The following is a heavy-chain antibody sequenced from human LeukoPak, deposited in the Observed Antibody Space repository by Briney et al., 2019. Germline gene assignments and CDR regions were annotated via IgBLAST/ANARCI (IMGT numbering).Heavy chain of an antibody. V-gene: IGHV4-61*02. CDR2: IYTRGST. CDR1: GGSISSGSYY. D-gene: IGHD6-13*01. CDR3: ASPPAGYSSSWYGN. J-gene: IGHJ4*02. Sequence: SQTLSLTCTVSGGSISSGSYYWSWIRQPAGKGLEWIGRIYTRGSTNYNPSLKSRATISVDTSKNQFSLKLSSVTAADTAVYYCASPPAGYSSSWYGNWGQGTLVTVSS.